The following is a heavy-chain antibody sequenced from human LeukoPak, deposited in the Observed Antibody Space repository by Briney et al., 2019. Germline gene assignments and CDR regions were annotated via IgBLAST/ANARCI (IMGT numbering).Heavy chain of an antibody. Sequence: SETLSLACTVSGASISGSGYYWGWIRQPPGKGLEWIGSIYSSGSTYYNASLQSRVTISIETSKNQISLRLNSVTAADTAMYYCAKSGGYGLIDYWGQGTLVTVSS. V-gene: IGHV4-39*01. J-gene: IGHJ4*02. CDR3: AKSGGYGLIDY. CDR1: GASISGSGYY. D-gene: IGHD1-26*01. CDR2: IYSSGST.